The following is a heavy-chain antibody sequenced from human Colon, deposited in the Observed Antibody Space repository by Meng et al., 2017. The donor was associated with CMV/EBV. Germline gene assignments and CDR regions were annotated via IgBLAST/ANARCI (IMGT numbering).Heavy chain of an antibody. Sequence: SVQVSCSTSGGSFSDYAISWVRQAPGQGLEWMGGIIPVFGTPNYAQRFQGRVAITTDEFTSTAYMELNSLTSEDTAVYYCARGTRYSGSLTLDSWGQGTQVTVSS. CDR3: ARGTRYSGSLTLDS. J-gene: IGHJ4*02. CDR2: IIPVFGTP. CDR1: GGSFSDYA. D-gene: IGHD1-26*01. V-gene: IGHV1-69*05.